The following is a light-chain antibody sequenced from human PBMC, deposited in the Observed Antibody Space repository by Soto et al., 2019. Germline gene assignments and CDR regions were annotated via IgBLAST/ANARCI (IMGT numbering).Light chain of an antibody. CDR1: QSVSSN. CDR3: QQYKKWPPPFT. V-gene: IGKV3-15*01. J-gene: IGKJ3*01. CDR2: GAS. Sequence: DIVMTQSPATLSLSPGERATLYCRASQSVSSNLAWYQQKPGQAPRLLIYGASTRTTGIPARFSGSGSGTDFTLTISSLQSEDSAVYFCQQYKKWPPPFTFGPGTKVDIK.